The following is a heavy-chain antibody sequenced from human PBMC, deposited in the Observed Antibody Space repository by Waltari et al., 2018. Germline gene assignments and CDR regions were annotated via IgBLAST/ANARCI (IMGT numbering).Heavy chain of an antibody. CDR2: SNGEWSST. V-gene: IGHV3-74*01. D-gene: IGHD4-17*01. CDR1: GFTYSVYW. J-gene: IGHJ2*01. Sequence: EVQLVESGGGLVQPGGSLRLSCAASGFTYSVYWMHWVRQAPGKGLVWVSGSNGEWSSTSYADSVKGRFTISKDNAKNTVYLQMNSLRAEDTAIYYCARGARRTSVTTGWWYFDVWGRGTLVTVSS. CDR3: ARGARRTSVTTGWWYFDV.